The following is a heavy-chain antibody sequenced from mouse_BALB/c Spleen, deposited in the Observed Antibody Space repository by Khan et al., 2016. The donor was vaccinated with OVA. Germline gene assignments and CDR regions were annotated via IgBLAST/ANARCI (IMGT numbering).Heavy chain of an antibody. D-gene: IGHD1-1*01. J-gene: IGHJ3*01. V-gene: IGHV5-6*01. CDR1: GFTFSTYG. Sequence: EVELVESGGDLVKPGGSLKLSCAASGFTFSTYGMSWVRQTPDKRLEWVATVSTGGSYTYYPESVKGRFTISRDNAKNTLYLQMSGLKSEDTVMFYCTILVYYYDSKGFAYWGQGTLVTVSA. CDR2: VSTGGSYT. CDR3: TILVYYYDSKGFAY.